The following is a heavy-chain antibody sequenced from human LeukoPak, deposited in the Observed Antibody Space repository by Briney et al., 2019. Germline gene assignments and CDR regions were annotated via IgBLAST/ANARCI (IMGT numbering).Heavy chain of an antibody. CDR3: AREAYGSGSYSL. V-gene: IGHV3-21*04. J-gene: IGHJ4*02. CDR1: GFTFSSYS. Sequence: KPGGSLRLSCAASGFTFSSYSLNWVRQAPGKGLEWVSSISSSGSTIYYADSVKGRFTISRDNAKNSLYLQMNSLRAEDTAVYYCAREAYGSGSYSLWGQGTLVTVSS. CDR2: ISSSGSTI. D-gene: IGHD3-10*01.